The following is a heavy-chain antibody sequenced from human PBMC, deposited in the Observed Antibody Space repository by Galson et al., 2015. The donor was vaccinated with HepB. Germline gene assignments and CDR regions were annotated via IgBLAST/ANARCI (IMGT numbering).Heavy chain of an antibody. V-gene: IGHV3-23*01. CDR2: ISDSGGTA. D-gene: IGHD1-1*01. Sequence: SLRLSCAGSGFTFSNYAMNWVRQTPGKGLEWVPGISDSGGTASWADSVKGRFSTSRDNSRNTVYLQMNSLRGEDTGIYYCARYRTTRKYSYQDGLDIWGQGTTVTVSS. CDR1: GFTFSNYA. J-gene: IGHJ6*02. CDR3: ARYRTTRKYSYQDGLDI.